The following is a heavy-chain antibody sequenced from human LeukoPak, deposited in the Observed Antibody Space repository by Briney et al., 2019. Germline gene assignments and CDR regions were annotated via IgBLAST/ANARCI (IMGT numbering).Heavy chain of an antibody. CDR3: PRGKSSLDYYFDY. CDR1: GYTFTSYD. J-gene: IGHJ4*02. Sequence: ASVKVSCKASGYTFTSYDINWVRQATGQGLEWMGWMNPHSGNTGYAQKFQGRVTITRNTSISTAYMELSSLRSEDTAVYYCPRGKSSLDYYFDYWGQGTLVTVSS. V-gene: IGHV1-8*03. CDR2: MNPHSGNT.